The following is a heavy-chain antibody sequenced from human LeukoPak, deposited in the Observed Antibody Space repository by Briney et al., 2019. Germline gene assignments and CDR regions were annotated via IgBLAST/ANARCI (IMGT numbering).Heavy chain of an antibody. CDR3: ASNGWGYSSGWYFDY. J-gene: IGHJ4*02. Sequence: SETLSLTCTVSGGSISGYYWSWIRQPPGKGLEWIGEINHSGSTNYNPSLKSRVTISVDTSKNQFSLKLSSVTAADTAVYYCASNGWGYSSGWYFDYWGQGTLVTVSS. V-gene: IGHV4-34*01. D-gene: IGHD6-19*01. CDR1: GGSISGYY. CDR2: INHSGST.